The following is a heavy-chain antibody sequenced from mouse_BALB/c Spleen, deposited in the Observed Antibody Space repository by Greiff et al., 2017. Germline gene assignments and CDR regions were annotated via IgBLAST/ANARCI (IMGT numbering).Heavy chain of an antibody. CDR1: GFTFSSFG. J-gene: IGHJ4*01. CDR2: ISSGSSTI. CDR3: AATMTKRYAMDY. V-gene: IGHV5-17*02. Sequence: EVKVEESGGGLVQPGGSRKLSCAASGFTFSSFGMHWVRQAPEKGLEWVAYISSGSSTIYYADTVKGRFTISRDNPKNTLFLQMTSLRSEDTAMYYCAATMTKRYAMDYWGQGTSVTVSS. D-gene: IGHD2-4*01.